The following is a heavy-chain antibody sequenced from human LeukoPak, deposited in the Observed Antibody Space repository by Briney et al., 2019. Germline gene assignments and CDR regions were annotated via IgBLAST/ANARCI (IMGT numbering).Heavy chain of an antibody. Sequence: SETLSLTCTVAGVSISPYYWSWIRQPAGKGLQWIVRIQTSGSTNYNPSLASRIIMSVDTSKNQFSLKLTSVTAADTAVYYCAGDHQDYGANSALWYWGQGTLVIVSS. J-gene: IGHJ4*02. D-gene: IGHD4-23*01. CDR3: AGDHQDYGANSALWY. CDR1: GVSISPYY. V-gene: IGHV4-4*07. CDR2: IQTSGST.